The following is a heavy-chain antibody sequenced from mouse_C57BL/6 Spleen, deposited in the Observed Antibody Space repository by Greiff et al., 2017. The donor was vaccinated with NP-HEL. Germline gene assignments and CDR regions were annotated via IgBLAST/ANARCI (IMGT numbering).Heavy chain of an antibody. CDR3: AGDYAMDY. CDR2: IDPSDSYT. Sequence: QVQLKQPGAELVMPGASVKLSCKASGYTFTSYWMHWVKQRPGQGLEWIGEIDPSDSYTNYNQKFKGKSTLTVDKSSSTAYMQLSSLTSEDSAVYYCAGDYAMDYWGQGTSVTVSS. CDR1: GYTFTSYW. V-gene: IGHV1-69*01. J-gene: IGHJ4*01.